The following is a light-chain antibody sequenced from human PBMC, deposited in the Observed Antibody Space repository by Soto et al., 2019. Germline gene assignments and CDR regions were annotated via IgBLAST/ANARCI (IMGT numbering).Light chain of an antibody. CDR3: QQYNSYPLT. J-gene: IGKJ4*01. CDR2: TAS. CDR1: QSISSW. V-gene: IGKV1-5*03. Sequence: DIQMTQSPSTLSASVGDRVTITCRASQSISSWLAWYQQKPGKAPKLLIYTASSLKSGVPSRFRGSGSGTEFTLTISSLQPDDFATYYCQQYNSYPLTFGGGTKVEIK.